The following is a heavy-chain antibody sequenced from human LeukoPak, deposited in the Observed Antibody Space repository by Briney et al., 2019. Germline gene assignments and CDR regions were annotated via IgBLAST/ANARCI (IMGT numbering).Heavy chain of an antibody. CDR1: GYTFTSYY. V-gene: IGHV1-46*01. CDR2: INPSGDST. D-gene: IGHD5-18*01. CDR3: ARDRRIQLYGLGY. J-gene: IGHJ4*02. Sequence: GASVKVSCKASGYTFTSYYMHWVRQAPGQGLEWMGIINPSGDSTSYAQKFQGRVTMTRDTSTSTVYMELSSLRSEDTAVYYCARDRRIQLYGLGYWGQGTLSPSPQ.